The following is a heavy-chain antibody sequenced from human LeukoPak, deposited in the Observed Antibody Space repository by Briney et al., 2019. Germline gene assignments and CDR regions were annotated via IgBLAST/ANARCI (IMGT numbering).Heavy chain of an antibody. CDR3: ARIISGYNYANDY. V-gene: IGHV4-39*07. CDR2: IYDSGST. CDR1: GGSIRSSYYY. Sequence: PSETLSLTCTVSGGSIRSSYYYWGWIRQPPGKGLEWLGSIYDSGSTYYNPSLKSRVTMSVDTSKNQFSLRLSSVTAADTAVYYCARIISGYNYANDYWGQGALVTVSS. J-gene: IGHJ4*02. D-gene: IGHD5-18*01.